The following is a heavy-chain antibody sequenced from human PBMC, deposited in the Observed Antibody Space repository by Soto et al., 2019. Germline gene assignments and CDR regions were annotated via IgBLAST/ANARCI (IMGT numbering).Heavy chain of an antibody. V-gene: IGHV1-18*01. CDR1: GYTFTSYG. D-gene: IGHD3-3*01. CDR2: ISAYNGNT. CDR3: ARDHPITIFGVVTKWFDP. Sequence: ASVKVSCKASGYTFTSYGISWVRHAPGQGLEWMGWISAYNGNTNYAQKLQGRVTMTTDTSTSTAYMELRSLRSDDTAVYYCARDHPITIFGVVTKWFDPWGQGTLVTVPQ. J-gene: IGHJ5*02.